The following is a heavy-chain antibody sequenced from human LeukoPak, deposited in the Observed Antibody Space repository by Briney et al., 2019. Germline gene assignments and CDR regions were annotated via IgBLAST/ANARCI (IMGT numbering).Heavy chain of an antibody. Sequence: PGGSPRLSCAASGFTFSSYSLNWVRQAPGKGLEWVSCITSNIYTYYADSVRGRFTISRDNSQNSVYLVMNSLRAEDTAVYYCARERDTSMVALDSWGQGTLVTVSS. CDR3: ARERDTSMVALDS. J-gene: IGHJ4*02. D-gene: IGHD5-18*01. CDR2: ITSNIYT. CDR1: GFTFSSYS. V-gene: IGHV3-21*06.